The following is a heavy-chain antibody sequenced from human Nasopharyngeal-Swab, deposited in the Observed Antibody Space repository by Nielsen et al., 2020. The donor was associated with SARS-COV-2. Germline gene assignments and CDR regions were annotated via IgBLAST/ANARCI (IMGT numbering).Heavy chain of an antibody. CDR2: IYYSGST. V-gene: IGHV4-39*01. D-gene: IGHD3-10*01. J-gene: IGHJ4*02. Sequence: SETLSLTCTVSGGSISGSSYYWGWIRQPPGKGLEWIGSIYYSGSTYYNPSLKSRVTISVDTSKNQFSLKLSSVTAADTAVYYCARQLAGKFGHWGQGTLVTVSS. CDR1: GGSISGSSYY. CDR3: ARQLAGKFGH.